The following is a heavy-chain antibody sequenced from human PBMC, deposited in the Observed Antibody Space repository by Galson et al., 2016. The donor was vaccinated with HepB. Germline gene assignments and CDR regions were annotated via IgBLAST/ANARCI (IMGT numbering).Heavy chain of an antibody. D-gene: IGHD3-16*01. CDR2: IYYNGNT. J-gene: IGHJ4*02. Sequence: ETLSLTCTVSGGFISLSTYYWGWIRQPPGRGLEWIGNIYYNGNTYYNPSLRSRVTMAVDKSKNHFSLNLNSVTTADTAVYFCAQTWGLWGQGTLVTVSS. V-gene: IGHV4-39*07. CDR1: GGFISLSTYY. CDR3: AQTWGL.